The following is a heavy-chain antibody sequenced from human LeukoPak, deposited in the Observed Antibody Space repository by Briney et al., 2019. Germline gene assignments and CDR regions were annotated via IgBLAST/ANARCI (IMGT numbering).Heavy chain of an antibody. Sequence: SETLSLTCAVYGGSFSGYYWSWIRQPPGKGLEWIGEINHSGSTNYNPSLKSRVTISVDTSKNQFSLKLSSVTAADTAVYYCARDRVRGYSYGGFDYWGQGTLVTVSS. V-gene: IGHV4-34*01. D-gene: IGHD5-18*01. CDR1: GGSFSGYY. J-gene: IGHJ4*02. CDR3: ARDRVRGYSYGGFDY. CDR2: INHSGST.